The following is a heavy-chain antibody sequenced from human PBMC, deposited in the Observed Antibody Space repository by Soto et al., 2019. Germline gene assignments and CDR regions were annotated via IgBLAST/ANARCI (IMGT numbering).Heavy chain of an antibody. CDR1: GDSLSSRGYY. CDR3: AREPSP. V-gene: IGHV4-31*03. Sequence: SETLSLTCTVSGDSLSSRGYYWSWVRQHPGKGLEWIGYIYHNGRTYYNPSLKSRVAISVDTSKNQFSLKLSSVTAADTAVYYCAREPSPWGQGTLVTVSS. J-gene: IGHJ5*02. CDR2: IYHNGRT.